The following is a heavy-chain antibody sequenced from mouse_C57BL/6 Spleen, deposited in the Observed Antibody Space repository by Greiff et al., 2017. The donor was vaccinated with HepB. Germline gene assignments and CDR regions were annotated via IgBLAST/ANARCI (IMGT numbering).Heavy chain of an antibody. CDR2: ISYDGSN. V-gene: IGHV3-6*01. J-gene: IGHJ1*03. Sequence: EVKVEESGPGLVKPSQSLSLTCSVTGYSITSGYYWNWIRQFPGNKLEWMGYISYDGSNNYNPSLKNRISITRDTSKNQFFLKLNSVTTEDTATYYCARVDGYYEGWYFDVWGTGTTVTVSS. CDR1: GYSITSGYY. D-gene: IGHD2-3*01. CDR3: ARVDGYYEGWYFDV.